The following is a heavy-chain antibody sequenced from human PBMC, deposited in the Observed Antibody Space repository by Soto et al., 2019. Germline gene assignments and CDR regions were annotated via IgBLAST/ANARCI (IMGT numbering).Heavy chain of an antibody. J-gene: IGHJ4*02. CDR2: IYYSGST. V-gene: IGHV4-31*03. Sequence: QVQLQESGPGLVKPSQTLSLTCTVSGSSMRSGGYYWSWIRQHPGKGLEWIGYIYYSGSTYYNPSLKSRVTISVDTSKNQFSLKLSSVTAADTAVYYCARDYGGYEPVIDYWGQGTLVTVSS. CDR3: ARDYGGYEPVIDY. D-gene: IGHD5-12*01. CDR1: GSSMRSGGYY.